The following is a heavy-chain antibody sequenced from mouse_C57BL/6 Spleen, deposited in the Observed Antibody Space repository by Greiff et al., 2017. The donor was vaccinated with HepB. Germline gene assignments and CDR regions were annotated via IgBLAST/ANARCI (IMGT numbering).Heavy chain of an antibody. CDR3: TFITTAPYWYFEV. V-gene: IGHV1-64*01. Sequence: QVQLQQPGAELVKPGASVKLSCKASGYTFTSYWMHWVKQRPGQGLEWIGMIHPYSGSTNYNEKFKSKATLTVDKSSSTAYMQRSSLTSEDSAVYYGTFITTAPYWYFEVWGTGTTVTVAS. J-gene: IGHJ1*03. CDR2: IHPYSGST. D-gene: IGHD1-1*01. CDR1: GYTFTSYW.